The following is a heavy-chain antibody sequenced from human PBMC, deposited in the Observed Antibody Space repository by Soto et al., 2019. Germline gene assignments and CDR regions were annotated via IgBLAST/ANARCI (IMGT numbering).Heavy chain of an antibody. CDR2: IYYSGST. Sequence: QVQLQESGPGLVKPSETLSLTCTVSGGSISSYYWSWIRQPPGKGLEWIGYIYYSGSTNYNPSLKSRGTISVDTSKNHFSLKLSSVTAADTAVYYCARGGRCSSTSCYDYYYYGMDVWGQGTTVTVSS. D-gene: IGHD2-2*01. CDR3: ARGGRCSSTSCYDYYYYGMDV. V-gene: IGHV4-59*01. J-gene: IGHJ6*02. CDR1: GGSISSYY.